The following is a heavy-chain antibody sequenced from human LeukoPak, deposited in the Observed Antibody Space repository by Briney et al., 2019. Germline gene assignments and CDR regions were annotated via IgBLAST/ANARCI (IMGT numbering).Heavy chain of an antibody. CDR3: ARTNIVVMGMDV. D-gene: IGHD2-15*01. V-gene: IGHV3-48*03. CDR2: ISSGGSTI. CDR1: GFTFSSYE. Sequence: GGSLRLSCAASGFTFSSYEMNWVRQAPGKGLEWVSYISSGGSTIYYADSGEGRFTISRDNARNSLFLQMNSLRAEDTAVYYFARTNIVVMGMDVWGQGTTVTVSS. J-gene: IGHJ6*02.